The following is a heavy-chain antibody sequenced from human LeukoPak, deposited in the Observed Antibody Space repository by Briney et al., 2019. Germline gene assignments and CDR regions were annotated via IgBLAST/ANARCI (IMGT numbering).Heavy chain of an antibody. CDR1: GYTFTSYA. CDR2: INAGNGNT. Sequence: ASVKVSCKASGYTFTSYAMHWVRQAPGQRLEWMGWINAGNGNTKYSQKFQGRVTITRDTSASTAYMELSSLRSEDTAVYYCARDEAAGHYYCGMDVWGQGTTVTVSS. D-gene: IGHD6-13*01. V-gene: IGHV1-3*01. CDR3: ARDEAAGHYYCGMDV. J-gene: IGHJ6*02.